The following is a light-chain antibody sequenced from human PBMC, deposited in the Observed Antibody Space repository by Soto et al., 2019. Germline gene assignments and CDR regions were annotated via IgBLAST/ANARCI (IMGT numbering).Light chain of an antibody. V-gene: IGLV2-14*01. CDR2: EVT. Sequence: QSVLTQPASVSGSPGQSITIPCTGTSSDIGNYNSVSWYRQHPGKAPKLIIFEVTNRPSGVSDRFSGSKSGNTASLTISGLQADDEADYYCGSYTTYRPYVFGSGTKLTVL. J-gene: IGLJ1*01. CDR3: GSYTTYRPYV. CDR1: SSDIGNYNS.